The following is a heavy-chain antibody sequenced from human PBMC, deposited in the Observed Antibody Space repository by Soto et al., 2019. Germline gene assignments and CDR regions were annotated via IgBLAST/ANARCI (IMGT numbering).Heavy chain of an antibody. CDR1: GGSVSSGSYY. J-gene: IGHJ2*01. D-gene: IGHD2-15*01. CDR2: IYYSGNT. V-gene: IGHV4-61*01. Sequence: QVQLQESGPGLVKPSETLSLTCTVSGGSVSSGSYYWSWIRQPPGKGLEWIGYIYYSGNTNYNPSLTSRVTMSVNTSKNQFSQKLSSVTAADTAVYYCAREAYCSGGSCHWYFGVWGRGTLGTFPS. CDR3: AREAYCSGGSCHWYFGV.